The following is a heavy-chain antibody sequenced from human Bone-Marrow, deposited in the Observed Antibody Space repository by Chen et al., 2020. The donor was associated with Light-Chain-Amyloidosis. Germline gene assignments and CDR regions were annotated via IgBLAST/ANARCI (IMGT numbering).Heavy chain of an antibody. Sequence: EVQLVESGGGLLQRGGSLRLSCAASGFAFSSYAMSWVRQAPGKGLEWVSTISGSGGSRYYGEFVKGRLTISRDKSKNALFLQMNSLRAEDTAVYYCAKDISYDDILPGYPADAFGIWGQGTMVTVSS. CDR1: GFAFSSYA. V-gene: IGHV3-23*04. J-gene: IGHJ3*02. CDR3: AKDISYDDILPGYPADAFGI. CDR2: ISGSGGSR. D-gene: IGHD3-9*01.